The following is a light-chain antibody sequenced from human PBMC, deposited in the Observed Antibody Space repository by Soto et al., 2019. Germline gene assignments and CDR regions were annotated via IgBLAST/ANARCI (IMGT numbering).Light chain of an antibody. CDR2: DVS. CDR3: CSYAGSYVV. J-gene: IGLJ2*01. CDR1: GSDVGGYNY. V-gene: IGLV2-11*01. Sequence: QSVLTQPRSVSGSPGQSVTISCTETGSDVGGYNYVSWYQQHPGKAPKLMIYDVSKRPSGVPDRFSGSKSGNTASLTISGLQAEDEADYYCCSYAGSYVVFGGGTKLTVL.